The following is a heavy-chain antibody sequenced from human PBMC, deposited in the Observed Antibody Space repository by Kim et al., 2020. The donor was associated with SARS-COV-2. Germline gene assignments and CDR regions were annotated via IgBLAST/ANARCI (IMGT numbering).Heavy chain of an antibody. CDR3: ATVPTYAPNY. V-gene: IGHV4-39*01. CDR1: GGSISSSSYY. Sequence: SETLSLTCTVSGGSISSSSYYWGWIRQPPGKGLEWIGSIYYSGSTYYNPSLKSRVTISVDTSKNQFSLKLSSVTAADTAVYYCATVPTYAPNYWGQGTLVTVSS. D-gene: IGHD2-2*01. J-gene: IGHJ4*02. CDR2: IYYSGST.